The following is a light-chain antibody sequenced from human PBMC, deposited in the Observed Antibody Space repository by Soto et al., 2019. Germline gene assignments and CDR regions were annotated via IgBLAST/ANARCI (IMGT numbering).Light chain of an antibody. CDR2: RNN. Sequence: QSVLTQPPSVSGAPGQRVTISCTGSSSNIGAGYDVHWYQQLPGTAPKLLIFRNNNRPSGVPDRFSGSKSGTSASLAITGLQAEDEADYYCQSYASSLSAYVFATGTRSPS. V-gene: IGLV1-40*01. J-gene: IGLJ1*01. CDR1: SSNIGAGYD. CDR3: QSYASSLSAYV.